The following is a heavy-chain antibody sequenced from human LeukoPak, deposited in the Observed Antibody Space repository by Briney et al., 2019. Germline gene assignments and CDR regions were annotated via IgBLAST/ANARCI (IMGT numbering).Heavy chain of an antibody. CDR2: ISGSGGST. CDR1: GFTFSSYA. J-gene: IGHJ4*02. CDR3: ARVDPSGSYYDY. D-gene: IGHD1-26*01. Sequence: GGSLRLSCAASGFTFSSYAMSWVRQAPGKGLEWVSGISGSGGSTYYADSVKGRFTISRDNAKNSLYLQMNSLRAEDTAVYYCARVDPSGSYYDYWGQGTLVTVSS. V-gene: IGHV3-23*01.